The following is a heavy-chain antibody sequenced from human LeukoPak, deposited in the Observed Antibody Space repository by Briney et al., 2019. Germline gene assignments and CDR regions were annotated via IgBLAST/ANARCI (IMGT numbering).Heavy chain of an antibody. Sequence: GGSLRLSCAASGFTFSSYGMHWVRQAPGKGLEWVAFIRYDGSNKYYADSVKGRFTISRDNSKNTLYLQMNSLRAEDTAVYYCAKDQTDSSGYYWYYYYYMDVWGKGTTVTVSS. J-gene: IGHJ6*03. V-gene: IGHV3-30*02. CDR1: GFTFSSYG. D-gene: IGHD3-22*01. CDR3: AKDQTDSSGYYWYYYYYMDV. CDR2: IRYDGSNK.